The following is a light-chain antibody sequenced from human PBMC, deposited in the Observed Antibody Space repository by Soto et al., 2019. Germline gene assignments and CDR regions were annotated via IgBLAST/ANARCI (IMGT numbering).Light chain of an antibody. J-gene: IGLJ1*01. V-gene: IGLV2-14*03. CDR1: SSDVGGYDY. Sequence: QSVLTQPASVSVSPGQSIAISCTGTSSDVGGYDYVSWYQQHPGKAPKLMIYDVSNRPSGVSNRFSGSKSDNTASLTISGLQAEDEADYYCSSYTSSSTYVFGTGTKV. CDR3: SSYTSSSTYV. CDR2: DVS.